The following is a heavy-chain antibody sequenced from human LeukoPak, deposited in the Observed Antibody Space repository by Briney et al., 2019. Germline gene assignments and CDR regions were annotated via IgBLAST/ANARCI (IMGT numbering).Heavy chain of an antibody. CDR2: IWYDGSNK. J-gene: IGHJ6*02. Sequence: PGGSLRLSCAASGFTFSSYGMHWVRQAPGKGLEWVAVIWYDGSNKYYADSVKGRFTISRDNAKNSLYLQMNSLRAEDTALYYCAKELLVRIAAAGSYYYYYGMDVWGQGTTVTVSS. V-gene: IGHV3-33*03. CDR1: GFTFSSYG. D-gene: IGHD6-13*01. CDR3: AKELLVRIAAAGSYYYYYGMDV.